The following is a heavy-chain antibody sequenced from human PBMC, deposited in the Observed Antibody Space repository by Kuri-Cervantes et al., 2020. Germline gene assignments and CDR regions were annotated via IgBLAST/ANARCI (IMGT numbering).Heavy chain of an antibody. CDR1: GGSFSGYY. V-gene: IGHV4-34*01. D-gene: IGHD3-22*01. CDR3: ARGLNCYDSSGYPNTYYYYMDV. Sequence: SETLSLTCAVYGGSFSGYYWSWIRQPPGKGLEWIGEINHSGSTNYNPSLQNRVAILVDTSKNQFSLKLSSVTAADTAVYYCARGLNCYDSSGYPNTYYYYMDVWGKGTTVTVSS. J-gene: IGHJ6*03. CDR2: INHSGST.